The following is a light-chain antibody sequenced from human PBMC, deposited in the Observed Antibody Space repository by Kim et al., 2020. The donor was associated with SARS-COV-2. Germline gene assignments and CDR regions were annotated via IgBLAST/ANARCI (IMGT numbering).Light chain of an antibody. CDR1: SIDIGGHNY. J-gene: IGLJ2*01. Sequence: GQSVTTSCTETSIDIGGHNYVSWYQHHPGKAPKLMIFGVTRRPSGVPDRFSGSKSGNTASLTIFGLQAEDEADYYCCSFAGSYILIFGGGTQLTVL. V-gene: IGLV2-11*01. CDR2: GVT. CDR3: CSFAGSYILI.